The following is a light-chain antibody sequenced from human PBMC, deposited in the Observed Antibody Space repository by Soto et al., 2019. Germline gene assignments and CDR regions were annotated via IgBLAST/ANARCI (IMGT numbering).Light chain of an antibody. Sequence: EIVMTQSPATLSVSPGERATLSCRASQSVSNNDLACHQRNRGQAPRLLIYGASNRATGIPERFSGSGAGTDSPPTISRLEHEDFAVYYCQQYGSSGTFGQGTKVDIK. CDR2: GAS. V-gene: IGKV3-20*01. CDR3: QQYGSSGT. CDR1: QSVSNND. J-gene: IGKJ1*01.